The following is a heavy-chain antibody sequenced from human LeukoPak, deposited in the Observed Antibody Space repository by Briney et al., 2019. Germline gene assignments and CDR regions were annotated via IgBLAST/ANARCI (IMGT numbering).Heavy chain of an antibody. Sequence: SGTLSLTFAVSGGSISSSNWWRWVRQPPGKGLEWIGEIYHSGSTNYNPSLKSRVTISVDKSKNQFSLKLSSVTAADTAVYYCARDRGYCSSTSCYSGYFDLWGRGTLVTVSS. CDR1: GGSISSSNW. J-gene: IGHJ2*01. D-gene: IGHD2-2*01. CDR3: ARDRGYCSSTSCYSGYFDL. V-gene: IGHV4-4*02. CDR2: IYHSGST.